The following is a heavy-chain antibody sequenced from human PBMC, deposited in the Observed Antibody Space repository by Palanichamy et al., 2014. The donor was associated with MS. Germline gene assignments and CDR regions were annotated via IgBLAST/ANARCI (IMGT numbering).Heavy chain of an antibody. Sequence: QVQLVQSGAEVKNPGSSVKVSCKASGVTFRNNAFHWVRLAPGQGPEWMGVIIPMSDTSKYARKFQGRVVISADKFTNTAYMELSGLRSEDTAVYYCARVQVVGYASGWLDAFDIWGRGTMVTVSS. CDR3: ARVQVVGYASGWLDAFDI. CDR1: GVTFRNNA. V-gene: IGHV1-69*06. D-gene: IGHD6-19*01. J-gene: IGHJ3*02. CDR2: IIPMSDTS.